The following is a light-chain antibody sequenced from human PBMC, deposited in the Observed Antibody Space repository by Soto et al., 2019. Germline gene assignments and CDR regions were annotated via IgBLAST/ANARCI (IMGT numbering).Light chain of an antibody. CDR1: QSVGNS. Sequence: EIVLTQSPATLSLSPGERATFSCKASQSVGNSLAWFQQKPGQAPRLLIYDASVRATGIPARFSGSGSGTDFTLTISRLQPEDIAMYYCQQSRNWPPWTFGRGTRVEI. J-gene: IGKJ1*01. CDR3: QQSRNWPPWT. V-gene: IGKV3-11*01. CDR2: DAS.